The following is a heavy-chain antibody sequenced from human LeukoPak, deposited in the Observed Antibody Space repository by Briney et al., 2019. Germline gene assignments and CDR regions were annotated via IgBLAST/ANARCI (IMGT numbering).Heavy chain of an antibody. J-gene: IGHJ5*02. CDR1: GFTFSSYS. CDR2: ISSSSSTI. D-gene: IGHD3-3*01. CDR3: ARDVSDYDFWSGSSWFDP. Sequence: GGSLRLSCAASGFTFSSYSMNWVRQAPGKGLEWVSYISSSSSTIYYADSVKGRFTISRDNAKNSLYLQMNSLRAEDTAVYYCARDVSDYDFWSGSSWFDPWGQGTLVTVSS. V-gene: IGHV3-48*01.